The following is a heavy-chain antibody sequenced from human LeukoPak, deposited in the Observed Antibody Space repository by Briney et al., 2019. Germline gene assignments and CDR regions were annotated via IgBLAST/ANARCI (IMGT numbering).Heavy chain of an antibody. D-gene: IGHD3-22*01. J-gene: IGHJ4*02. CDR3: ARARDSSAYCFDY. Sequence: GASVKVSCEASGYTFSSYDINWVRQATGQGLEWMGWMNPNSGDTGYAQKFQGRVTITRSTSISTAYMELSSLRSKDTAVYFCARARDSSAYCFDYWGQGTLVTVSS. CDR1: GYTFSSYD. CDR2: MNPNSGDT. V-gene: IGHV1-8*03.